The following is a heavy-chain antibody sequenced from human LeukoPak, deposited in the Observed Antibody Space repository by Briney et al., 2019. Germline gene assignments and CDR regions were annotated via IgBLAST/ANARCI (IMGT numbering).Heavy chain of an antibody. CDR1: GFTFTNNF. V-gene: IGHV3-53*01. J-gene: IGHJ4*02. CDR3: ARRAGAYSHPYDY. Sequence: PGGSLRLSCAASGFTFTNNFMSWVRQVPGKGLEWVSFIYSDNTHYSDSVKGRFTISRDNSKNTLYLQMNSLRAEDTAVYYCARRAGAYSHPYDYWGQGTLVTVSS. CDR2: IYSDNT. D-gene: IGHD4/OR15-4a*01.